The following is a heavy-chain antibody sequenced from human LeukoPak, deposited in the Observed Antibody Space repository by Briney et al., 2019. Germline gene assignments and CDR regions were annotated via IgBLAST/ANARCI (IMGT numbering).Heavy chain of an antibody. J-gene: IGHJ6*03. CDR1: GFSFSSYT. CDR3: ARVGSSSHYYYYYMDV. V-gene: IGHV3-30-3*01. D-gene: IGHD6-13*01. CDR2: ISYDGSNK. Sequence: GGSLRLSCAASGFSFSSYTMHWVRQAPGKGLEWLAVISYDGSNKYYADSVEGRFTISRDNSKNMLYLQMNSLRAEDTAVYYCARVGSSSHYYYYYMDVWGKGTTVTVSS.